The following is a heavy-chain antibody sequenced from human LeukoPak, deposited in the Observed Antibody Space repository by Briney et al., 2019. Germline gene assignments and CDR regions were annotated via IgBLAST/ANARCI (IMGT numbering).Heavy chain of an antibody. CDR2: IKEDGTET. CDR1: GIMFSSNW. Sequence: GGSLRLSCAASGIMFSSNWMSWVRLAPGKGLEWVANIKEDGTETYYVDSVKGRFTISRDNAKNSLYLQMNGLRVEDTAVYYCAKEGRSLQTYWGQGTLVTVPS. V-gene: IGHV3-7*03. CDR3: AKEGRSLQTY. J-gene: IGHJ4*02. D-gene: IGHD5-24*01.